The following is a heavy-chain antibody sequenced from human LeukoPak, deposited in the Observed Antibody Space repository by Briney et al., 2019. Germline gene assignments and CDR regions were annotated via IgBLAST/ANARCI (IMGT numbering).Heavy chain of an antibody. D-gene: IGHD2-15*01. CDR2: IYYSGST. V-gene: IGHV4-39*07. CDR3: ARGPRYCSGGSCYRNWYFDL. Sequence: SETLSLTCTVSGGSISSSSYYWGWIRQPPGKGLEWIGSIYYSGSTYYNPSLKSRVTISVDTSKNQFSLKLSSVTAADTAVYYCARGPRYCSGGSCYRNWYFDLWGRGTLVTVSS. CDR1: GGSISSSSYY. J-gene: IGHJ2*01.